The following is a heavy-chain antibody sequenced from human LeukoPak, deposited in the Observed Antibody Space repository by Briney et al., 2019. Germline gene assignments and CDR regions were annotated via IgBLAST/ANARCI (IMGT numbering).Heavy chain of an antibody. CDR1: GFTFDDYA. V-gene: IGHV3-9*01. J-gene: IGHJ4*02. D-gene: IGHD3-22*01. CDR2: INWISVSA. CDR3: AKGARSSSGYTTD. Sequence: PGGSLRLSCVASGFTFDDYAMHWVRQAPGKGLEWVAGINWISVSAVYADSLKGRLTISRDNAKNSLFLQMNSLKTEDTAFYYCAKGARSSSGYTTDWGQGILVTVSS.